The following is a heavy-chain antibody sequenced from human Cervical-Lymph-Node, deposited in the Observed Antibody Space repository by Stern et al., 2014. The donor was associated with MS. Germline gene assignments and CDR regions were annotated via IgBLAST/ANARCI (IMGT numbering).Heavy chain of an antibody. Sequence: QVQLGQSGAEVKKPGSSVKVSCKASGGTFNTNVISWVRQAPGQGLEWMGGIIPIFGTALYAQKFQGRVTITANESTRAVYMELSSLRSEDTAVYYGARAAYSTSSYNYWGQGTLVIVSS. CDR3: ARAAYSTSSYNY. J-gene: IGHJ4*02. V-gene: IGHV1-69*01. CDR1: GGTFNTNV. CDR2: IIPIFGTA. D-gene: IGHD6-6*01.